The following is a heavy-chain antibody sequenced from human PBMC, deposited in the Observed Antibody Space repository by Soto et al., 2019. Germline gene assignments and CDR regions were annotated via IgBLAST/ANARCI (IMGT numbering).Heavy chain of an antibody. CDR1: GGSISSYY. V-gene: IGHV4-59*01. CDR2: IYYSGST. J-gene: IGHJ5*02. Sequence: SETLSLTCTVSGGSISSYYWSWIRQPPGKGLEWIGYIYYSGSTNYNPSLKSRVTISVDTPKNQFSLKLSSVTAADTAVYYCARETVRGVITKYHWFDPWGQGTLVTVSS. D-gene: IGHD3-10*01. CDR3: ARETVRGVITKYHWFDP.